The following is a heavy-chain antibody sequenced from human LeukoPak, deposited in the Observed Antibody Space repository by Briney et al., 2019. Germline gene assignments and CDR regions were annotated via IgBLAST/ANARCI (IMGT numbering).Heavy chain of an antibody. Sequence: QPGGSLRLSCAASGFTFSSYAMSWVRQAPGKGLEWVSAISGSGGSTYYADSVKGRFTISRDNSKNTLYLQMNSLRAEDTAVYYCARFCSGGSCYRDYWGQGTLVTVSS. D-gene: IGHD2-15*01. V-gene: IGHV3-23*01. CDR1: GFTFSSYA. J-gene: IGHJ4*02. CDR3: ARFCSGGSCYRDY. CDR2: ISGSGGST.